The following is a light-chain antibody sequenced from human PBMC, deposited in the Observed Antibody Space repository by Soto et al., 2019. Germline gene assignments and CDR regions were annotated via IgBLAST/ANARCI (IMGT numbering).Light chain of an antibody. V-gene: IGKV3-20*01. CDR3: QQYGSSPIT. J-gene: IGKJ5*01. Sequence: EIVLTQSPGTLSLSPGERATLSCRATQSVSSSSVAWYQQKPGQAPRLLIYGASSRATGIPDRFSGSGSGTDFTLTISRLEPEDFAVYYCQQYGSSPITFGQGTRLEIK. CDR2: GAS. CDR1: QSVSSSS.